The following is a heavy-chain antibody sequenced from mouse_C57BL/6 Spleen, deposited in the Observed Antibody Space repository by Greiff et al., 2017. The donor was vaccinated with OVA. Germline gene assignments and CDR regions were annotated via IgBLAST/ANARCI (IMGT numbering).Heavy chain of an antibody. D-gene: IGHD3-2*02. CDR3: ARKDQLRLLDY. Sequence: EVQLQQSGPELVKPGASVKISCKASGYTFTDYYMNWVKQSHGKSLEWIGDINPNNGGTSYNQKFKGKATLTVDKSSSTAYMELRSLTSEDSAVYYCARKDQLRLLDYWGQGTSVTVSS. J-gene: IGHJ4*01. V-gene: IGHV1-26*01. CDR1: GYTFTDYY. CDR2: INPNNGGT.